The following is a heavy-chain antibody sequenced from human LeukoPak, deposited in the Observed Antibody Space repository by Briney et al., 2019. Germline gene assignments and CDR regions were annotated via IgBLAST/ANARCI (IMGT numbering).Heavy chain of an antibody. Sequence: SETLSLTCTVSGGSISSSIYYWGWIRQPPGKGLEWIGSIYYSGSTYYNPSLKSRVTISVDTSKNQFSLKLSSVTAADTAVYYCARGGSLNPWGQGTPVTVSS. CDR3: ARGGSLNP. CDR2: IYYSGST. J-gene: IGHJ5*02. CDR1: GGSISSSIYY. D-gene: IGHD3-16*01. V-gene: IGHV4-39*07.